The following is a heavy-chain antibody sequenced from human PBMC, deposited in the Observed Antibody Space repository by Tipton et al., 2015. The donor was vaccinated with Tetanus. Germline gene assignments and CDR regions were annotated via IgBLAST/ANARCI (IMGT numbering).Heavy chain of an antibody. CDR2: IYYRGST. CDR3: ARGDGSTLHY. J-gene: IGHJ4*02. V-gene: IGHV4-59*01. D-gene: IGHD5-24*01. CDR1: GGSISTYY. Sequence: TLSLTCTVSGGSISTYYWSWIRQPPGKGLEWIGYIYYRGSTNYYPSLKSRVTMSVDTSKNQFSLNLGSVTAADTAVYYCARGDGSTLHYWGQGTLVTVSS.